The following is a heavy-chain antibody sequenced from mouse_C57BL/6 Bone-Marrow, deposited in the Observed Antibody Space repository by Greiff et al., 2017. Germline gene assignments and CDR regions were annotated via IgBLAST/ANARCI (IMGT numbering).Heavy chain of an antibody. J-gene: IGHJ4*01. D-gene: IGHD2-12*01. V-gene: IGHV1-64*01. CDR3: ARAYYKGEDY. CDR1: GYNFTSYW. Sequence: QVQLQQPGAELVKPGASVKLSCKASGYNFTSYWMHWVKQRPGQGLEWIGMIHPNSGSTNYNEKFQSKATLTVDTSSSTAYMQLSSLTSADSAVYYCARAYYKGEDYWGQGTSVTVSS. CDR2: IHPNSGST.